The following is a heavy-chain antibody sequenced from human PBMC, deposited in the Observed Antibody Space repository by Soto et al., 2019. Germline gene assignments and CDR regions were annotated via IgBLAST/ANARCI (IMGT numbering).Heavy chain of an antibody. CDR1: GGTFSNTA. CDR3: ATPAEPLDTAMLKGLAH. V-gene: IGHV1-69*01. D-gene: IGHD5-18*01. J-gene: IGHJ4*02. Sequence: QVQLVQSGAEVKKPGSSVKVSCKASGGTFSNTAFIWVRQAPGQGLEWMGGIIPIFGAPNYAQKFQGRLMLSAEDSARKAYLDLTTLTSEDTAVYYCATPAEPLDTAMLKGLAHWGQGTLFTVSS. CDR2: IIPIFGAP.